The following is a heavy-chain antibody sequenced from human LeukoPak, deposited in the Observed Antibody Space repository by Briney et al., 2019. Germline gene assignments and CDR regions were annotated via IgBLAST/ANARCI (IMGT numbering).Heavy chain of an antibody. V-gene: IGHV3-74*01. D-gene: IGHD3-10*01. CDR3: ARDYGDYFDF. CDR2: ITPDGSNT. J-gene: IGHJ4*02. CDR1: GFSFDSYG. Sequence: GGSLRLSCAASGFSFDSYGMHWVRQAPGKGLVWVSRITPDGSNTTYADSVRGRFTISRDNAKSTLYLQMNSLRADDTAVYYCARDYGDYFDFWGQRGLVTVSS.